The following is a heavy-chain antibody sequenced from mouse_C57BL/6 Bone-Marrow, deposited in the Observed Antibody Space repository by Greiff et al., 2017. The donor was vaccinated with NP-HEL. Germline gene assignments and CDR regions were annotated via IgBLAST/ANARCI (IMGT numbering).Heavy chain of an antibody. D-gene: IGHD1-1*01. J-gene: IGHJ3*01. Sequence: QVQLQQSGAELARPGASVKLSCKASGYTFTSYGISWVKQRTGQGLEWIGEIYPRSGNTYYNEKFKGKATLTADKSSSTAYMELRSLTSDDSAVYFCARESLYYYGSSAWFAYWGQGTLVTVSA. CDR3: ARESLYYYGSSAWFAY. V-gene: IGHV1-81*01. CDR1: GYTFTSYG. CDR2: IYPRSGNT.